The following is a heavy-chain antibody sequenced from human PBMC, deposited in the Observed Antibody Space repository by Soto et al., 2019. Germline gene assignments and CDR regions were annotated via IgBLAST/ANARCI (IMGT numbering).Heavy chain of an antibody. CDR1: GGTFSSYA. V-gene: IGHV1-69*13. CDR2: IIPIFGTA. Sequence: GASVKVSCKASGGTFSSYAISWVRQATGQGLEWMGGIIPIFGTANYAQKFQGRVTITADESTSTAYMELSSLRSEDTAVYYCAILHCVYYDSSGYLDAFDIWGQGTMVTVSS. D-gene: IGHD3-22*01. CDR3: AILHCVYYDSSGYLDAFDI. J-gene: IGHJ3*02.